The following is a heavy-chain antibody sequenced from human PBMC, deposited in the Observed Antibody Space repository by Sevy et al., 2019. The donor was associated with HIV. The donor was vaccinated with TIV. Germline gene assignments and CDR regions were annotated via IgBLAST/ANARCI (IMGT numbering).Heavy chain of an antibody. CDR2: ISHSGDST. D-gene: IGHD3-3*01. V-gene: IGHV3-23*01. J-gene: IGHJ4*02. Sequence: GGFLRLSCTSSGFTFSSYAMNWVRQAPGKGLEWVSTISHSGDSTYYADSVKVRFTISRDNSENTLYLQMNSLRAEDTALYYCAGRKMGDFWSGSIRGPWAGGPLFDYWGQGTLVTVSS. CDR1: GFTFSSYA. CDR3: AGRKMGDFWSGSIRGPWAGGPLFDY.